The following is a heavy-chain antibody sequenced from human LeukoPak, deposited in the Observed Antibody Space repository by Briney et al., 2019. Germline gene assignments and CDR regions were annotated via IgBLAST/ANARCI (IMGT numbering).Heavy chain of an antibody. CDR3: ARPAIYCSGGSCSYYFDY. CDR2: FDPEDGET. D-gene: IGHD2-15*01. V-gene: IGHV1-69*10. J-gene: IGHJ4*02. CDR1: GGTFSSYA. Sequence: SVKVSCKASGGTFSSYAISWVRQAPGQGLEWMGGFDPEDGETIYAQRFQGRVTMTEDTSTSTAYMELRSLRSDDTAVYYCARPAIYCSGGSCSYYFDYWGQGTLVTVSS.